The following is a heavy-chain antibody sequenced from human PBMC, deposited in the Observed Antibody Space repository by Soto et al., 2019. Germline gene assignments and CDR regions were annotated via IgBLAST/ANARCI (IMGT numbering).Heavy chain of an antibody. D-gene: IGHD2-2*01. CDR3: ARDRVGYCSSTSCYHFDY. Sequence: SETLSLTCTVSGGSVGSGSYYWSWIRQPPGKGLEWIGYIYYSGSTNYNPSLKSRVTISVDTSKNQFSLKLSSVTAADTAVYYCARDRVGYCSSTSCYHFDYWGQGTLVTVSS. CDR2: IYYSGST. J-gene: IGHJ4*02. CDR1: GGSVGSGSYY. V-gene: IGHV4-61*01.